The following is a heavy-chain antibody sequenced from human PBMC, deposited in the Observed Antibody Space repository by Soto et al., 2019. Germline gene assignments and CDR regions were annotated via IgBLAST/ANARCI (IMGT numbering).Heavy chain of an antibody. J-gene: IGHJ4*02. D-gene: IGHD4-17*01. V-gene: IGHV4-31*03. CDR2: IYYSVST. CDR1: GGSISSGGYY. CDR3: ARRYGSCFDY. Sequence: SETLSLTCTVSGGSISSGGYYWSWIRQHPGKGLAWIGYIYYSVSTYYNPSLKSRVTISVDTSKNQFSLKLSSVTAADTAVYYCARRYGSCFDYWGQGTLVTVSS.